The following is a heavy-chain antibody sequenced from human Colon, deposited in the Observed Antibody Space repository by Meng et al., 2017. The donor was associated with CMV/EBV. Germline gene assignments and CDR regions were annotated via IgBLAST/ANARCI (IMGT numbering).Heavy chain of an antibody. V-gene: IGHV3-33*06. CDR1: FRRYS. J-gene: IGHJ4*02. D-gene: IGHD2-2*01. CDR3: AKDPRYCSSTSCYEGALFDY. Sequence: FRRYSMHWVRQAPGKGLEWVAVIWYDGSNKYYADSVQGRFTISRDNSQNTLYLQMNSLRAEDTAVYYCAKDPRYCSSTSCYEGALFDYWGQGTLVTVSS. CDR2: IWYDGSNK.